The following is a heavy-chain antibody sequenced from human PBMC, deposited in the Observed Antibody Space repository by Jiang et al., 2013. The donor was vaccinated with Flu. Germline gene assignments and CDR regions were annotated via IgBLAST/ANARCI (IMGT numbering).Heavy chain of an antibody. CDR1: GYTFTSYG. Sequence: SGAEVKKPGASVKVSCKASGYTFTSYGISWVRQAPGQGLEWMGWISAYNGNTNYAQKLQGRVTMTTDTSTSTAYMELRSLRSDDTAVYYCARDPLRRPKSSPREYYYYYGMDVWGRRDHGHRLL. CDR2: ISAYNGNT. J-gene: IGHJ6*02. CDR3: ARDPLRRPKSSPREYYYYYGMDV. D-gene: IGHD4-17*01. V-gene: IGHV1-18*01.